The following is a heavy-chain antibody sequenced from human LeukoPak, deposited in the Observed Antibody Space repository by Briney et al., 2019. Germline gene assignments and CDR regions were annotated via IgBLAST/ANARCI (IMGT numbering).Heavy chain of an antibody. CDR2: ISAYNGNT. Sequence: VASVKVSCKASGYTPTSYGISWVRQAPGQGLEWMGWISAYNGNTNYAQKLQGRVTMTTDTSTSTAYMELRSLRSDDTAVYYCARDYPIKPYDSSGYWKVGAFDIWGQGTMVTVSS. J-gene: IGHJ3*02. CDR3: ARDYPIKPYDSSGYWKVGAFDI. V-gene: IGHV1-18*01. D-gene: IGHD3-22*01. CDR1: GYTPTSYG.